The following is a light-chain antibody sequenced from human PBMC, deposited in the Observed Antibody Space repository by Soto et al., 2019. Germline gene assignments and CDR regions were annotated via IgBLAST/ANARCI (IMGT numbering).Light chain of an antibody. V-gene: IGKV3-20*01. CDR1: QSISTF. J-gene: IGKJ1*01. CDR3: QQYGSSLTWT. CDR2: GAS. Sequence: ELVMTQSPATLSVAPGERATLSCRASQSISTFLAWYQQKPGQAPRLLIYGASTRATGIPDRFRGSGSGTDFTLTVSRLEPEDFAVYYCQQYGSSLTWTFGQGTKVDIK.